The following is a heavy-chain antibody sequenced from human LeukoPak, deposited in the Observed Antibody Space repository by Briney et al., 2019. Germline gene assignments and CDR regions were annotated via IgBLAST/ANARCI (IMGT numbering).Heavy chain of an antibody. J-gene: IGHJ4*02. CDR1: GFTFSSYA. CDR2: ISGSGGST. Sequence: GGSLRLSCAASGFTFSSYAMSWVRQAPGKGLEWVSAISGSGGSTYYADSVKGRFTISRGNSKNTLYLQMNSLRAEDTAVYYCAKDEYSGSYLAPDYWGQGTLVTVSS. CDR3: AKDEYSGSYLAPDY. V-gene: IGHV3-23*01. D-gene: IGHD1-26*01.